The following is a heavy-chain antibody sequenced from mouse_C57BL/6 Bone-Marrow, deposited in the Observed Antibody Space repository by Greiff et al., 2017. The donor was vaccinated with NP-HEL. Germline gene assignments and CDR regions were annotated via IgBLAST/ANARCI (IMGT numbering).Heavy chain of an antibody. CDR2: ICTYYGDA. CDR1: GYTFTDYA. CDR3: ARGVSDNPAWFAY. V-gene: IGHV1-67*01. D-gene: IGHD1-3*01. J-gene: IGHJ3*01. Sequence: QVQLQQPGPELVRPGVSVKLSCKGSGYTFTDYAMHWVKQSPAQSLEWIGVICTYYGDARYNQKFKDKATMTVDKSSSTAYMELASLTSEDSAVYYCARGVSDNPAWFAYGGQGTRVTVTA.